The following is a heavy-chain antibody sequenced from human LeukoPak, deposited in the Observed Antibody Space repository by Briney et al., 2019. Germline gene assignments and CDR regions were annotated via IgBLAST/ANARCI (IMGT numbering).Heavy chain of an antibody. CDR1: GASIRSSAGYR. D-gene: IGHD2-8*01. CDR2: ISYDGRR. CDR3: ARLHPNGPDEY. J-gene: IGHJ4*02. V-gene: IGHV4-39*07. Sequence: PSEPLSLTCAVSGASIRSSAGYRWGWIRQPPGKGLEWIGQISYDGRREYNPSLRSRVTISLDTSKNQFSLKMTSLTAADAAVFYCARLHPNGPDEYWGRGTLVTVSS.